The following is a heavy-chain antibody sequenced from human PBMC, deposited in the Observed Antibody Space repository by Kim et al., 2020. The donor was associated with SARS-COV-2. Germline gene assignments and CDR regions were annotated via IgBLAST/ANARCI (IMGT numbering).Heavy chain of an antibody. CDR3: ANVDIVVMIAAGGY. CDR2: ISSSGDTT. CDR1: GFTFSSYA. V-gene: IGHV3-23*01. Sequence: GGSLRLSCAASGFTFSSYAMSWVRQAPGKGLEWVSAISSSGDTTYHVDSVKGRFTISRDNSKNTLYLQMNSLRAEDTAIYYCANVDIVVMIAAGGYWGQGTLVTVSS. J-gene: IGHJ4*02. D-gene: IGHD2-15*01.